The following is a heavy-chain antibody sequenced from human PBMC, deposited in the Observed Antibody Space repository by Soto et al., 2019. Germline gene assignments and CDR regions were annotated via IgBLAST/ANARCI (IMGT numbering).Heavy chain of an antibody. J-gene: IGHJ6*03. CDR1: GASITSYY. CDR3: ATNGFCNSTTCPYYYYYHMDV. Sequence: QVQLQESGPGLVKASETLSLTCSVSGASITSYYWSWIRQPPGKGLEWIGYVYYSGHTNYNPSLKSRVTISLDTSKNEFSLKLTSVTAADTAVYFCATNGFCNSTTCPYYYYYHMDVWGKGTTVTVSS. V-gene: IGHV4-59*03. D-gene: IGHD2-2*01. CDR2: VYYSGHT.